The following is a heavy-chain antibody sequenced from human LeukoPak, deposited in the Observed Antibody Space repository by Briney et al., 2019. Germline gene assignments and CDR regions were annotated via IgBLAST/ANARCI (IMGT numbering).Heavy chain of an antibody. J-gene: IGHJ6*03. CDR2: MNPNSGNT. Sequence: ASVKVSCRASGYTFTSYDINWVRQATGQGLEWMGWMNPNSGNTGYAQKFQGRVTITRNTSISTAYMELSSLRSEDTAVYYCARFKTGVYDFWSGYYRDYYYYYMDVWGKGTTVTVSS. D-gene: IGHD3-3*01. CDR3: ARFKTGVYDFWSGYYRDYYYYYMDV. CDR1: GYTFTSYD. V-gene: IGHV1-8*03.